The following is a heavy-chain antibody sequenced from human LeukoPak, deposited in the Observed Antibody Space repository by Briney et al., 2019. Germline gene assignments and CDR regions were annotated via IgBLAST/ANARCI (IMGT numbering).Heavy chain of an antibody. J-gene: IGHJ4*02. D-gene: IGHD4-17*01. CDR1: GFTVSSNY. CDR2: IFINGST. CDR3: ARYGDYVGY. Sequence: GGSLRLSCAASGFTVSSNYMSWVRQAPGKGLEWVSVIFINGSTYYADSVKGRFTISRDNSKNTVYLQINSLRAEDTAVYYCARYGDYVGYWGQGTLVTVSS. V-gene: IGHV3-53*01.